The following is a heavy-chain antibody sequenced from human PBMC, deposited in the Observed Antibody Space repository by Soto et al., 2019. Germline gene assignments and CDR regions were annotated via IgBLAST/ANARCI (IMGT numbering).Heavy chain of an antibody. Sequence: GGSLRLSCAASGFTFSSYAMHWVRQAPGKGLEWVAVISYDGSNKYYADSVKGRFTISRDNSKNTLYLQMNSLRAEDTAVYYCATCLERGGNSGYDQFDYWGQGTLVTVSS. J-gene: IGHJ4*02. V-gene: IGHV3-30-3*01. CDR3: ATCLERGGNSGYDQFDY. CDR1: GFTFSSYA. CDR2: ISYDGSNK. D-gene: IGHD5-12*01.